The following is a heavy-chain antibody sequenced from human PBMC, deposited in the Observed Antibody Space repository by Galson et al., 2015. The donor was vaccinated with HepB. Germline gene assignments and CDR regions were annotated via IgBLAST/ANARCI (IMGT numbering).Heavy chain of an antibody. J-gene: IGHJ6*02. CDR3: ARDGGYSSGWDYGMDV. D-gene: IGHD6-19*01. CDR1: GGTFSSYT. CDR2: IIPILGIA. Sequence: SVKVSCKASGGTFSSYTISWVRQAPGQGLEWMGRIIPILGIANYAQKFQGRVTITADKSTSTAYMELRSLRSDDTAVYYCARDGGYSSGWDYGMDVWGQGTTVTVSS. V-gene: IGHV1-69*04.